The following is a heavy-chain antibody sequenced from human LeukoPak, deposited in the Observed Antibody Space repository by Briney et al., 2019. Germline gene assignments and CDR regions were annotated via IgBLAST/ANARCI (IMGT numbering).Heavy chain of an antibody. D-gene: IGHD2-2*02. J-gene: IGHJ4*02. V-gene: IGHV3-30-3*01. CDR3: ASSYTDSYYFDY. CDR2: NK. Sequence: NKYYADSVKGRFTISRDNSKNTLYLQMNSLRAEDTAVYYCASSYTDSYYFDYWGQGTLVTVSS.